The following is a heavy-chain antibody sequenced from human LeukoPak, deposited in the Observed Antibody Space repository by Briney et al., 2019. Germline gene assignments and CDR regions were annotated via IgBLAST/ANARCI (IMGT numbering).Heavy chain of an antibody. V-gene: IGHV4-59*08. CDR3: ARHSKDYDILTGYYRVEAFDI. CDR2: INHSGNT. Sequence: PSGTLSLTCTVSGGSISSYYWSWIRQPPGKGLEWIGEINHSGNTNSNPSLKSRVTMSVDTSKNQFSLKLSSVTAADTAVYYCARHSKDYDILTGYYRVEAFDIWGQGTMVTVSS. D-gene: IGHD3-9*01. J-gene: IGHJ3*02. CDR1: GGSISSYY.